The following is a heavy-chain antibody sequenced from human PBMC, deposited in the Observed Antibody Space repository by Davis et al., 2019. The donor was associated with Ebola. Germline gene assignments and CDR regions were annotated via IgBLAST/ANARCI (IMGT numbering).Heavy chain of an antibody. Sequence: PGGSLRLSCAASGFTFSSYAMHWVRQAPGKGLEWVAVISYDGSNKYYADSVKGRFTISRDNSKNTLYLQMNSLRAEDTAVYYCARCITGTAFDYWGQGTLVTVSS. CDR3: ARCITGTAFDY. CDR1: GFTFSSYA. J-gene: IGHJ4*02. CDR2: ISYDGSNK. V-gene: IGHV3-30-3*01. D-gene: IGHD1-7*01.